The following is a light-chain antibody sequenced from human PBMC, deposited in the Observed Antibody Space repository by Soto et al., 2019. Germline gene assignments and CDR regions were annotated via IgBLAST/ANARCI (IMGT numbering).Light chain of an antibody. CDR1: SSNVGGNT. CDR3: ASWDDTLNGVV. CDR2: SNN. J-gene: IGLJ2*01. Sequence: QSVLTQPPSASGTPGQRVTISCSGSSSNVGGNTVDWYQQLPGTAPKLLIYSNNERLSGVPDRFSGSKSGTSASLAISGLQSDDEADYYCASWDDTLNGVVFGGGTKLTVL. V-gene: IGLV1-44*01.